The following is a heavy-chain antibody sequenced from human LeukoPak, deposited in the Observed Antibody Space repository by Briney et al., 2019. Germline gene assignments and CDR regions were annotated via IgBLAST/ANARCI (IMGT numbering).Heavy chain of an antibody. V-gene: IGHV3-48*01. J-gene: IGHJ4*02. CDR3: AKEILTGYYLDY. CDR1: GFTLSSYS. D-gene: IGHD3-9*01. CDR2: ISSSSSPI. Sequence: GGSLRLSCAASGFTLSSYSMNWVRQAPGKGLEWVSFISSSSSPIYYADSVKGRFTISRDNAKNSLYLQMNSLRAEDTAVYYCAKEILTGYYLDYWGQGTLVTVSS.